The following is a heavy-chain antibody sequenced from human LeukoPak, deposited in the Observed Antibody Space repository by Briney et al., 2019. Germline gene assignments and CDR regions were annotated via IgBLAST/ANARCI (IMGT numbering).Heavy chain of an antibody. V-gene: IGHV4-59*01. J-gene: IGHJ4*02. D-gene: IGHD4-17*01. CDR1: GGSISNYY. CDR2: IYYSRST. Sequence: SETLSLTCTVSGGSISNYYWSWIRQPPGKGLEWIGFIYYSRSTSYNPSLKSRVTISVDTSKNQFSLKLNSVTAADTAVYYCARDDDYGIVWGQGTLVTVSS. CDR3: ARDDDYGIV.